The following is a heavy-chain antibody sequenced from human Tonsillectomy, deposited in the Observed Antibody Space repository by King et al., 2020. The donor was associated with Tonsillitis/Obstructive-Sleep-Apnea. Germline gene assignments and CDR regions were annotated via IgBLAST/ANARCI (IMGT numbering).Heavy chain of an antibody. CDR2: IYPGDSDT. V-gene: IGHV5-51*01. CDR3: ARPTICSSTSCLFDY. J-gene: IGHJ4*02. Sequence: QLVQSGAEVKKPGESLKISCKGSGYSFTSYWIGWVRQMPGKGLEGMGIIYPGDSDTRYSPSFQGQVTISADQSISTAYLQWSSLKASDTAMYYCARPTICSSTSCLFDYWGQGTLVTVSS. CDR1: GYSFTSYW. D-gene: IGHD2-2*01.